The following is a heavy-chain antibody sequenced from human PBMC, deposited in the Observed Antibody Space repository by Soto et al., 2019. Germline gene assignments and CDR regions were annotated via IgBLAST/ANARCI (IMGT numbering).Heavy chain of an antibody. J-gene: IGHJ4*02. CDR2: IKEDGSDK. CDR3: ARGLYSSGWYPDYFDY. D-gene: IGHD6-19*01. Sequence: EVQLVESGGGLVQPGGSLRLSCVDSGFTFSSYWMSWVRQAPGKGLEWVANIKEDGSDKNYVDSVKGRFTISRDNAKNSMFLQMNSLRADDTAVYYCARGLYSSGWYPDYFDYWGQGTLVTVSS. V-gene: IGHV3-7*01. CDR1: GFTFSSYW.